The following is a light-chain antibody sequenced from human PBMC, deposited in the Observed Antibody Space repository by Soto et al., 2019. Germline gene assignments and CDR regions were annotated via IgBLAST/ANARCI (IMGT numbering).Light chain of an antibody. CDR3: QQYNSYPWT. CDR2: KAS. V-gene: IGKV1-5*03. Sequence: DIQMTQSPSTLSASVGDRVTITCRASQSISSWLAWYQQKPGKAPKLLIYKASSLESGVPSRFSDSGSGTEFTLTISSLQPDDFATYDCQQYNSYPWTFGQGTKVEIK. CDR1: QSISSW. J-gene: IGKJ1*01.